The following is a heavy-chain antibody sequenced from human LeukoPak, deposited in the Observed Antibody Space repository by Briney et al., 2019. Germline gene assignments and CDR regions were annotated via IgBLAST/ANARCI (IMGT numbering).Heavy chain of an antibody. V-gene: IGHV1-69*04. J-gene: IGHJ4*02. CDR2: IIPIFGIA. D-gene: IGHD3-3*01. CDR1: GGTFSSYA. CDR3: ARDAVFGVVTYFDY. Sequence: SVKVSCKASGGTFSSYAISWVRQAPGQGLEWMGRIIPIFGIANYAQKFQGRGTITADKSTSTTFMELSSLRSEDTAVYYCARDAVFGVVTYFDYWGQGTLVTVSS.